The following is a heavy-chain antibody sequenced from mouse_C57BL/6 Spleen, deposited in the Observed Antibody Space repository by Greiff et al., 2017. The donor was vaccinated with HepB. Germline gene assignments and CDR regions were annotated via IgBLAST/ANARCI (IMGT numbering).Heavy chain of an antibody. J-gene: IGHJ2*01. V-gene: IGHV3-6*01. CDR1: GYSITSGYY. CDR3: AREGYYGSRYFDY. D-gene: IGHD1-1*01. Sequence: VQLKESGPGLVKPSQSLSLTCSVTGYSITSGYYWNWIRQFPGNKLEWMGYISYDGSNNYNPSLKNRISITRDTSKNQFFLKLNSVTTEDTATYYCAREGYYGSRYFDYWGQGTTLTVSS. CDR2: ISYDGSN.